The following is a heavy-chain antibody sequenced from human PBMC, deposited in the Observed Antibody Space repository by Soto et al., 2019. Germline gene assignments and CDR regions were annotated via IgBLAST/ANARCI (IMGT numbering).Heavy chain of an antibody. CDR3: ARAPKTGVIATDAFDI. V-gene: IGHV4-31*03. D-gene: IGHD7-27*01. J-gene: IGHJ3*02. Sequence: QVQLQESGPGLVKPSQTLSLTCTVSGGSISSGGYYWSWIRQHPGKGLEWIGYIYYSGSTYYNPSLKRRVTISVDTSKNQFSLKLSSVTAADTAVYYCARAPKTGVIATDAFDIWGQGTMVTVSS. CDR1: GGSISSGGYY. CDR2: IYYSGST.